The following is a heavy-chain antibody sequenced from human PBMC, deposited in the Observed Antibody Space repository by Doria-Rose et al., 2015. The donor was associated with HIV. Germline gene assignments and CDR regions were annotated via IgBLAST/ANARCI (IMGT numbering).Heavy chain of an antibody. CDR3: ARIKSSRWYHKYYFDF. CDR2: IFSDDER. Sequence: VTLKESGPVLVKPTETLTLTCTVSGVSLSSPGMGVSWIRQPLGKALEWLANIFSDDERSYKPSLKSRLTISRGTSKRQVVLTMTDMDPVDTATYYCARIKSSRWYHKYYFDFWGQGTLVIVSA. V-gene: IGHV2-26*01. J-gene: IGHJ4*02. D-gene: IGHD6-13*01. CDR1: GVSLSSPGMG.